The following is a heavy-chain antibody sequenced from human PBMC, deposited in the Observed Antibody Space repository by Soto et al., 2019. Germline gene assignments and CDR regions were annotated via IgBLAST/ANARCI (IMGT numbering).Heavy chain of an antibody. D-gene: IGHD2-15*01. V-gene: IGHV4-30-4*01. CDR2: IYYSGST. Sequence: SETLSLTCTVSGGSISSGDYYWSWIRQPPGKGLEWIGYIYYSGSTYYNPSLKSRVTISVDTSKNQFSLKLSSVTAADTAVYYCARVALDIVVVVAATVDAFDIRGQGTMVTVSS. CDR1: GGSISSGDYY. J-gene: IGHJ3*02. CDR3: ARVALDIVVVVAATVDAFDI.